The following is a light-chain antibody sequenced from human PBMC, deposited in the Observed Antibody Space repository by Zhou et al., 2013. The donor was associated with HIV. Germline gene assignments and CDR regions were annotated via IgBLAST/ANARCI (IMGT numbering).Light chain of an antibody. CDR3: QQYGSSPPIT. CDR2: GAF. V-gene: IGKV3-20*01. CDR1: QSFSSSY. Sequence: EIVLTQSPGTLSLSPGERATLSCRASQSFSSSYLAWYQQQPGQAPRLLIHGAFSRAAGIPDRFSGSGSGTDFTLTISRLEPEDFAVYYCQQYGSSPPITFGQGPGWXSN. J-gene: IGKJ2*01.